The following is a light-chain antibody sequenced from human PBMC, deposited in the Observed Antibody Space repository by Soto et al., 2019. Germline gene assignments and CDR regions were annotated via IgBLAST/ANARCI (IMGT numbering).Light chain of an antibody. CDR1: SSDVGTYNY. J-gene: IGLJ2*01. CDR2: DVH. CDR3: CSYAGSSMI. Sequence: QSALTQPRSVSGSPGQSVTISCTGTSSDVGTYNYVSWYQQHPGKAPKLFIFDVHKRPSGVPDRFSGSKSGNTASLTISGLQAEDEADYYCCSYAGSSMIFGGGTQLTVL. V-gene: IGLV2-11*01.